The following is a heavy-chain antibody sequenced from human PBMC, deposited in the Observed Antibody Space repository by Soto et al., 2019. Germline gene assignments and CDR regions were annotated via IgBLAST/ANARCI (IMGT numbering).Heavy chain of an antibody. Sequence: GGSLRLSCAASGFTFSSYGMHWVRQAPGKGLEWVAVIWYDGSNKYYADSVKGRFTISRDNSKNTLYLQMNSLRAEDTAVYYSAKDTSSASDWFDPWGQGTLVTVSS. CDR3: AKDTSSASDWFDP. CDR1: GFTFSSYG. CDR2: IWYDGSNK. V-gene: IGHV3-33*06. J-gene: IGHJ5*02.